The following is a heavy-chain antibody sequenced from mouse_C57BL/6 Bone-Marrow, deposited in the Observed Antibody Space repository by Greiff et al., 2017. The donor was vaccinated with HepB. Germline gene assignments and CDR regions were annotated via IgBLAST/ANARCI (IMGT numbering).Heavy chain of an antibody. Sequence: EVKLMESGGGLVKPGGSLKLSCAASGFTFSSYAMSWVRQTPEKRLEWVATISDGGSYTYYPDNVKGRFTISRDNAKNNLYLQMSHLKSEDTAMYYCARGPPYYYGSSWYFDVWGTGTTVTVSS. CDR1: GFTFSSYA. J-gene: IGHJ1*03. CDR3: ARGPPYYYGSSWYFDV. V-gene: IGHV5-4*03. D-gene: IGHD1-1*01. CDR2: ISDGGSYT.